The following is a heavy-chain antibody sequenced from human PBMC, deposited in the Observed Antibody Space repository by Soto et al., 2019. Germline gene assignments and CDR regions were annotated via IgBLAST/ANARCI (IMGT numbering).Heavy chain of an antibody. Sequence: EVQLLESGGGLVQPGGSLRLSCAASGFTFSSYGMSWVRQAPGKGLEWVSAISSSGGSAYYADSVKGRFTICRDTSTNTLHLQMTSLGAEAPAVYYCAREATSPSFWGQGALVSVSA. CDR2: ISSSGGSA. D-gene: IGHD5-12*01. CDR3: AREATSPSF. V-gene: IGHV3-23*01. CDR1: GFTFSSYG. J-gene: IGHJ4*02.